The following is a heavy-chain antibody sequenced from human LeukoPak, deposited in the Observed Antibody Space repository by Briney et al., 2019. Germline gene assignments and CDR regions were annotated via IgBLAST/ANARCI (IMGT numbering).Heavy chain of an antibody. J-gene: IGHJ4*02. V-gene: IGHV3-23*01. CDR3: AKGAGAVCGTSTCYSRVFDY. CDR1: GFTFSSYA. CDR2: ISGSGGST. D-gene: IGHD2-2*01. Sequence: PGGSLRLSCAASGFTFSSYAMSWVRQAPGKGLEWVSAISGSGGSTYYADSVRGRFTISRDNSKNTLYLQMNSLRAEDTAIYYCAKGAGAVCGTSTCYSRVFDYWGQGILVTVSS.